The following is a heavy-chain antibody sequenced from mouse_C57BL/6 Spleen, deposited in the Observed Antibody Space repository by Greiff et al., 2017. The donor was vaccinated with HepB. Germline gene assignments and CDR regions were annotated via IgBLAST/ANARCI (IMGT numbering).Heavy chain of an antibody. J-gene: IGHJ3*01. V-gene: IGHV5-4*03. CDR2: ISDGGSYT. CDR3: ARGGGNYDYGAWFAY. D-gene: IGHD2-4*01. Sequence: EVKVEESGGGLVKPVGSLKLSCAASGFTFSSFAMSWVRRTPEKRLEWVATISDGGSYTYYPDNVKGRFTISRDNAKNNLYLQMSHLKSEDTAMYYCARGGGNYDYGAWFAYWGQVTLATNSA. CDR1: GFTFSSFA.